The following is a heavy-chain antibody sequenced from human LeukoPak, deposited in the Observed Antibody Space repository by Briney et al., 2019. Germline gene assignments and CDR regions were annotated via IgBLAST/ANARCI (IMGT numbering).Heavy chain of an antibody. V-gene: IGHV4-59*01. CDR1: GGSISSYY. J-gene: IGHJ4*02. CDR2: IYCSGST. Sequence: SETLSLTCTVSGGSISSYYWSWIRQPPGKGLEWIGYIYCSGSTNYNPSLKSRVTISVDTSKNQFSLKLSSVTAADTAVYYCARVFRSRDGYNREFDYWGQGTLVTVSS. CDR3: ARVFRSRDGYNREFDY. D-gene: IGHD5-24*01.